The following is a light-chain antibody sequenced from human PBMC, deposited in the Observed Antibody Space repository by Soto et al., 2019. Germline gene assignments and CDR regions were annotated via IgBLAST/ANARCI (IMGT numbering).Light chain of an antibody. Sequence: QSVLTQPASVSGSPGQSITISCTGTSSDVGNYDLVSWFQHHPGKAPQLIIYEVSKRPSGVPDRFSGSKSGNTASLTVSGLQAEDEADYYCSLYAGSNNGVFGGGTKLTVL. V-gene: IGLV2-8*01. CDR3: SLYAGSNNGV. J-gene: IGLJ2*01. CDR1: SSDVGNYDL. CDR2: EVS.